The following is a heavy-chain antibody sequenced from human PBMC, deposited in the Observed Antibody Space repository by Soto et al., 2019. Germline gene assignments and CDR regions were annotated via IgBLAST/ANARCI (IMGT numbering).Heavy chain of an antibody. CDR3: ARWVEVSLDYFDS. J-gene: IGHJ4*02. V-gene: IGHV4-31*03. Sequence: PSETLSLTCPVSGGSISNGYYYWSWVRQNPGKGLEWIGHIYHSGRTYYNPSLKSRVTISVDTSKNQFSLNLSSVTAADTAVYYCARWVEVSLDYFDSWGQGTPVTVSS. CDR2: IYHSGRT. CDR1: GGSISNGYYY. D-gene: IGHD2-15*01.